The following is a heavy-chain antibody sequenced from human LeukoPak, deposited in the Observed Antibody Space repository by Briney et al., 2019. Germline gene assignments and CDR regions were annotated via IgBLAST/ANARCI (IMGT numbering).Heavy chain of an antibody. D-gene: IGHD3-3*01. CDR2: IYYSGDT. J-gene: IGHJ4*02. V-gene: IGHV4-59*08. Sequence: NPPETPSLTCTVSGGSISNSYWSWIRQPPGKGLEWIGYIYYSGDTNYNPSLTSRVTISLEKSKNQFSLKLSSVTAADTAVYYCARRRGDFWSDDYAFDYWGQGTLDPLSS. CDR1: GGSISNSY. CDR3: ARRRGDFWSDDYAFDY.